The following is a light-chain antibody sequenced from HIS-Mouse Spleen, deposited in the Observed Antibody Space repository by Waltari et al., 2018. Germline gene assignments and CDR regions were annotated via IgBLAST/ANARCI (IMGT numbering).Light chain of an antibody. V-gene: IGLV2-14*01. CDR3: SSYTSSSTYV. CDR1: SSDVGGYNY. Sequence: QSALTQPASVSGSPGQSIPISCTGTSSDVGGYNYVSWYQQHPGKAPKLIIYEVSNRPSGVSNRFSGSKSGNTASLTISGLQAEDEADYYCSSYTSSSTYVFGTGTKVTVL. J-gene: IGLJ1*01. CDR2: EVS.